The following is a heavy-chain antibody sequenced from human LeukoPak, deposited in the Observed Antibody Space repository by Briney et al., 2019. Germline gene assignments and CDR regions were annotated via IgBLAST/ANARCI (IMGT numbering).Heavy chain of an antibody. V-gene: IGHV3-23*01. J-gene: IGHJ6*03. D-gene: IGHD3-3*01. CDR1: GFTFSSYA. CDR2: ISGSGGST. Sequence: GGSLRLSCAASGFTFSSYAMSWVRQAPGKGLEWVSAISGSGGSTYYADSVKGRFTISRDNSKNTLYLQMNSLRAEDTAVYYCAKYLEADYYYYYMDVWVKGTTVTVSS. CDR3: AKYLEADYYYYYMDV.